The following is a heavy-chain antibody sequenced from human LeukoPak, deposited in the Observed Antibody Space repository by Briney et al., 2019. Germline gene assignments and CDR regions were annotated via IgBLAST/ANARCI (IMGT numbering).Heavy chain of an antibody. D-gene: IGHD5-24*01. CDR1: GGSISRYY. CDR3: ARGEKRWLQFYWYFDL. V-gene: IGHV4-59*12. CDR2: IYYSGST. Sequence: SETLSLTCTVSGGSISRYYWSWIRQPPGKGVEWRGDIYYSGSTNYNPSLKSRVTISVDTSKNRFSLKLSSVTAADTAVYYCARGEKRWLQFYWYFDLWGRGTLVTVSS. J-gene: IGHJ2*01.